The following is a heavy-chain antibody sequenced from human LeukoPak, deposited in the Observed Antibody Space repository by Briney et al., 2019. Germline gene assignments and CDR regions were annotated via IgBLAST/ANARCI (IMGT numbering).Heavy chain of an antibody. CDR2: IGSSGSTI. D-gene: IGHD3-9*01. Sequence: GGSLRLSCAASGFTFSSYEMNWVRQAPGKGLEWVSYIGSSGSTIYYADSVKGRFTISTDNATNSLYLQMNSLRATDTSVYYLSRDLVTQIMDYWVEGTLVSVSS. V-gene: IGHV3-48*03. CDR3: SRDLVTQIMDY. CDR1: GFTFSSYE. J-gene: IGHJ4*02.